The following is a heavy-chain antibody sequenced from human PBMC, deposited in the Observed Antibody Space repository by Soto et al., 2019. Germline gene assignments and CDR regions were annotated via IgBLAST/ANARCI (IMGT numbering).Heavy chain of an antibody. V-gene: IGHV3-30*18. CDR2: ISYDGSSK. J-gene: IGHJ6*02. CDR1: GFTFSSYD. D-gene: IGHD2-2*01. CDR3: AKEGVPAAIEESLGDMDV. Sequence: QVQLVESGGGVVQPGRSLRLSCVAAGFTFSSYDMHWVRQAPGKGLEWVAVISYDGSSKYHADSVKGRFTISRDNSKNTLYLQMNSLRAEDTAVYYCAKEGVPAAIEESLGDMDVWGQGTTVTVSS.